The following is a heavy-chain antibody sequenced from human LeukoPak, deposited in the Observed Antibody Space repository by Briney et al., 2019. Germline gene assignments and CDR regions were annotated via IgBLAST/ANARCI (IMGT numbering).Heavy chain of an antibody. Sequence: SETLSLTCTVSGGSISSGGYYWSWIRQPPGKGLEWIGYIYHSGSTYYNPSLKSRVTISVDRSKNQFSLKLSSVTAADTAVYYCARERSPDSYGYNYWGQGTLVTVSS. J-gene: IGHJ4*02. CDR1: GGSISSGGYY. CDR3: ARERSPDSYGYNY. CDR2: IYHSGST. V-gene: IGHV4-30-2*01. D-gene: IGHD5-18*01.